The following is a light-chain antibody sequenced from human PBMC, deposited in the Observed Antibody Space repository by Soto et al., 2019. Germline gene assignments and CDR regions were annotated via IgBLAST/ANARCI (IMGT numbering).Light chain of an antibody. J-gene: IGKJ1*01. CDR2: DAS. Sequence: EIVLTQSPATLSLSPGERATLSCRASQSIGTFFAWYQQKPGQAPRLLIYDASNRATGIPARFSGSGSGTDFTLTISSLEPEDFAVYYCQQCYNWPQWTFGQGTKVDI. V-gene: IGKV3-11*01. CDR1: QSIGTF. CDR3: QQCYNWPQWT.